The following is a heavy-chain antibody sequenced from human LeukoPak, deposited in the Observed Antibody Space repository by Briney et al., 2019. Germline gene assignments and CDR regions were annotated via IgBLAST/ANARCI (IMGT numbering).Heavy chain of an antibody. CDR3: ARVSIAAAGLPPLPTFDY. V-gene: IGHV4-39*07. J-gene: IGHJ4*02. Sequence: PSETLSLTCTVSGVSISSSNSYWGWIRQPPGKGLEWIGSIYHRGSTYYNPSLKSRVTISIDTSKNQFSLKLSSVTAADTAVYYCARVSIAAAGLPPLPTFDYWGQGTLVTVSA. CDR2: IYHRGST. CDR1: GVSISSSNSY. D-gene: IGHD6-13*01.